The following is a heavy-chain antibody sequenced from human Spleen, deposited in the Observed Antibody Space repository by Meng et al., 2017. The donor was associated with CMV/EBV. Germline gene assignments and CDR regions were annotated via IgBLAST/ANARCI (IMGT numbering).Heavy chain of an antibody. CDR2: IIPVLGIT. V-gene: IGHV1-69*02. CDR3: TRWSGYSSAWFDP. Sequence: SVKVSCKASGDIFSSYSFSWVRQAPGQGLEWMGRIIPVLGITNYAQNFQGRVTFTADKSPSTAYMELTSLRSEDTAVYYCTRWSGYSSAWFDPWGQGTLVTVSS. D-gene: IGHD3-3*01. J-gene: IGHJ5*02. CDR1: GDIFSSYS.